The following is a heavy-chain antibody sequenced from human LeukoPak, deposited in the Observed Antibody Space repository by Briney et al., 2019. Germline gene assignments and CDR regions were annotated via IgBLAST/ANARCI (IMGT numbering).Heavy chain of an antibody. CDR2: ISSRSDYT. J-gene: IGHJ3*02. V-gene: IGHV3-11*06. CDR3: ARAPSSGYYFFDAFDI. CDR1: GFTFSDYY. D-gene: IGHD3-22*01. Sequence: KPGGSLRLSCAASGFTFSDYYMSWIRQAPGKGLEWVSYISSRSDYTNYADSVKGRFTISRDNSKNTLYLQMNSLRAEDTAVYYCARAPSSGYYFFDAFDIWGQGTMVTVSS.